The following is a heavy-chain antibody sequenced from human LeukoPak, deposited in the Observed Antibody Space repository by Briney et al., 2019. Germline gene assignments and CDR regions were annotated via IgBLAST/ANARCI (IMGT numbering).Heavy chain of an antibody. Sequence: SVKVSCKASGGTFSSYAISWVRQAAGQGLEWMGRIIPILGIANYAQKFQGRVTITADKSTSTAYMELSSLRSEDTAVYYCASFLTHSYNWNDEEAFDYWGQGTLVTVSS. D-gene: IGHD1-1*01. CDR2: IIPILGIA. CDR3: ASFLTHSYNWNDEEAFDY. CDR1: GGTFSSYA. V-gene: IGHV1-69*04. J-gene: IGHJ4*02.